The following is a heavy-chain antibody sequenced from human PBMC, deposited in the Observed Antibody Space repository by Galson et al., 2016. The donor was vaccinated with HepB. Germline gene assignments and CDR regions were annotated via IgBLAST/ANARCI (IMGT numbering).Heavy chain of an antibody. D-gene: IGHD3-3*01. CDR3: ARDVPITIFGHNRFDP. V-gene: IGHV6-1*01. J-gene: IGHJ5*02. Sequence: CAISGDSVSNSNVAWNWIRRPPSGGLEWLGRSYFRTIWYNDYAPSVAGRITLNPDTSKNQLSLELTSVTPEDTVVYYCARDVPITIFGHNRFDPWGQGILVTVSS. CDR2: SYFRTIWYN. CDR1: GDSVSNSNVA.